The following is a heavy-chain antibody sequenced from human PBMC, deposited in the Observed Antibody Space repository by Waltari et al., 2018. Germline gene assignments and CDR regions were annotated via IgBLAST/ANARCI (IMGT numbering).Heavy chain of an antibody. CDR3: ARYSSGYYYPNWFDP. Sequence: EVQLLESGGGLVQPGGSLRLSCAASGFTFSSYAMSWVRQAPGKGLEWVSAISGSGGSTYYADSVKGRFTISRDNSKNTLYLQMNSLRAEDTAVYYCARYSSGYYYPNWFDPCGQGTLVTVSS. CDR2: ISGSGGST. J-gene: IGHJ5*02. CDR1: GFTFSSYA. V-gene: IGHV3-23*01. D-gene: IGHD3-22*01.